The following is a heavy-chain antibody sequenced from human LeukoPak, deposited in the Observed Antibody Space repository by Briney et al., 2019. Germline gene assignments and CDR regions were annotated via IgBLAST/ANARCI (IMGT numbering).Heavy chain of an antibody. CDR1: GFTFRSFA. D-gene: IGHD3-10*01. CDR2: IRFDGSNM. CDR3: AKDMVRGYYFDC. Sequence: GGSLRLSCATSGFTFRSFAMHWVRQAPGKGLEWLAFIRFDGSNMYYADSVKGRFRISRDNSKKLLYLQMNSLRADDTGVYYCAKDMVRGYYFDCWGQGTLITVSS. J-gene: IGHJ4*02. V-gene: IGHV3-30*02.